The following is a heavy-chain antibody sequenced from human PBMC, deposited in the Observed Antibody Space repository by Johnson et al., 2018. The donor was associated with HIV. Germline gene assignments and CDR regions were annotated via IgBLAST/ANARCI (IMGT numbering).Heavy chain of an antibody. CDR3: AKDRSRGAAGDFDI. V-gene: IGHV3-33*06. CDR1: GLTFRNYG. Sequence: QVQLVESGGGLVKPGGSLRLSCAASGLTFRNYGMHWVRQAPGKGLEWAAVIWYDGSNKYYADSVKGRFTISRDNSKNTLYLQMNSLRAEDTAVYYCAKDRSRGAAGDFDIWGQGTMVTVSS. CDR2: IWYDGSNK. J-gene: IGHJ3*02. D-gene: IGHD6-13*01.